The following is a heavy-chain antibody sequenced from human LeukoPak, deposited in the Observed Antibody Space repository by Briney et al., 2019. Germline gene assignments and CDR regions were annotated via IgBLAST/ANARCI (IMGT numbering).Heavy chain of an antibody. D-gene: IGHD4-17*01. CDR2: IFHTGST. Sequence: SETLSLTCAVSGGSITTNNWWGWVRQSPGKGLEWIGEIFHTGSTKYNPSLKSRVTISVDTSKNQFSLKLSSVTAADTAVYYCASGDSLDYWGQGTLVTVSS. CDR3: ASGDSLDY. CDR1: GGSITTNNW. J-gene: IGHJ4*02. V-gene: IGHV4-4*02.